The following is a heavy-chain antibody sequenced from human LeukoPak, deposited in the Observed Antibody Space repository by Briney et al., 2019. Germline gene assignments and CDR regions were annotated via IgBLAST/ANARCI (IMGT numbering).Heavy chain of an antibody. J-gene: IGHJ4*02. D-gene: IGHD6-19*01. CDR1: GFTFSSYS. CDR2: ITSSSNYT. CDR3: ASTYSHGWSDFDN. Sequence: KPGGSLRLSCAASGFTFSSYSMNWVRQAPGRGLEWVSYITSSSNYTYYADSVKGRFTISRDNAKNSLFLLMNGLRAEDTAMYYCASTYSHGWSDFDNWGQGTLVTVSS. V-gene: IGHV3-21*01.